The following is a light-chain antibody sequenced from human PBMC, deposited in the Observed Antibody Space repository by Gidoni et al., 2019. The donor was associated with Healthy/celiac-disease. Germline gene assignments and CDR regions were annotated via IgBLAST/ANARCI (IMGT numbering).Light chain of an antibody. CDR1: SSDGGSYNL. CDR2: EVS. V-gene: IGLV2-23*02. Sequence: QSALTQPASVSGSPGQSITISCPGTSSDGGSYNLVSWYQHHPGKAPKLMIYEVSKRPSGVSNRSSGSKSGNTASLTIAGLQAEDEADYYCCSYAGSNVVFAGGTKLTVL. J-gene: IGLJ2*01. CDR3: CSYAGSNVV.